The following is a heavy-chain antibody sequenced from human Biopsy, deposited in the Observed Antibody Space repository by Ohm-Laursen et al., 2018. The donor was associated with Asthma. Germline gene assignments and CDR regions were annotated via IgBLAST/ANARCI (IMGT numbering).Heavy chain of an antibody. V-gene: IGHV4-39*01. J-gene: IGHJ6*02. Sequence: SETLSLTWSLSSGSGGYMSSGNYYWGWIRQPPGKGLEWIGRIYYSGTTYYNPSPETRVTVTADTSKNQFSLNLTSLTAADTAVYYCVRGSSSWHHGPFHYYYGLDVWGQGTTATVSS. CDR3: VRGSSSWHHGPFHYYYGLDV. CDR1: SGSGGYMSSGNYY. CDR2: IYYSGTT. D-gene: IGHD6-13*01.